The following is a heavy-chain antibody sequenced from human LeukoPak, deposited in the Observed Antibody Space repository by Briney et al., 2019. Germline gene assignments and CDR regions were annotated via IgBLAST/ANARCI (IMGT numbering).Heavy chain of an antibody. D-gene: IGHD6-6*01. CDR1: GGSISSGGYY. CDR3: ARDPGVGISSSEFSDI. J-gene: IGHJ3*02. V-gene: IGHV4-30-2*01. CDR2: IYHSGST. Sequence: PSQTLSLTCTVSGGSISSGGYYWSWIRQPPGKGLEWIGYIYHSGSTYYNPSLKSRVTISVDRSKNQFSLKLSSVTAADTAVYYCARDPGVGISSSEFSDIWGQGTMVTVSS.